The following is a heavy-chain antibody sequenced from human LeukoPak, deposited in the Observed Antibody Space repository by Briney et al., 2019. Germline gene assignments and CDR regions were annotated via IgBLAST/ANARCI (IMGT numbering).Heavy chain of an antibody. CDR3: AKSPVSSCRGSFCYPFDY. V-gene: IGHV3-23*01. Sequence: GGSLRLSCAASGFTFSSYGMSWVRQIPGKGLEWVSAISGSDDGTYYADSVKGRFTISRDNSRNTLYLQMNTLRAEDTAVYFCAKSPVSSCRGSFCYPFDYWGQGNPVTVSS. CDR1: GFTFSSYG. D-gene: IGHD2-15*01. J-gene: IGHJ4*02. CDR2: ISGSDDGT.